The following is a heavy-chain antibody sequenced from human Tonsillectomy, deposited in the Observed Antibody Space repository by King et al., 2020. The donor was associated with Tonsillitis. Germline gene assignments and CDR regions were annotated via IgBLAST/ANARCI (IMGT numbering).Heavy chain of an antibody. D-gene: IGHD2-15*01. J-gene: IGHJ3*02. CDR2: IGTAGDT. V-gene: IGHV3-13*04. CDR3: ATGYCSGGGCYSTNAFDI. Sequence: VQLVESGGGLVQPGGSLRLSCAASGFTFSSYDMHWVRQATGKGLEWVSAIGTAGDTYYPGSVKGRFTISRENAKNTLYLQMNSLRAGDTAVYYCATGYCSGGGCYSTNAFDIWGQGTMVTVSS. CDR1: GFTFSSYD.